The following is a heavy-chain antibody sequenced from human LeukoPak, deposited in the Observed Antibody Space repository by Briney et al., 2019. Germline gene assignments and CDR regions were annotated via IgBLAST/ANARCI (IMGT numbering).Heavy chain of an antibody. CDR2: ISYTGST. Sequence: SETLSLTCTVSGGSISSYYWGWIRHPPGKGLEWVGYISYTGSTNYNPYLKSRVTISLGTSKNQGSLRLTSVPAADTAVYYCARYSGTYFPLYYFDYWGQGTLVTVSS. CDR3: ARYSGTYFPLYYFDY. CDR1: GGSISSYY. V-gene: IGHV4-59*01. D-gene: IGHD1-26*01. J-gene: IGHJ4*02.